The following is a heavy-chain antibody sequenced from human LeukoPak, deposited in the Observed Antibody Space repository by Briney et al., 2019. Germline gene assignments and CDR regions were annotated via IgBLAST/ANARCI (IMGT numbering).Heavy chain of an antibody. D-gene: IGHD2-2*01. CDR3: ATPYCSSISCLDVFNM. CDR2: KYYSGSA. Sequence: PSQTLSLTCNVSGVSVSDGRYYWTWIRQHPGKGLEWIGYKYYSGSAKYNPSLKSRLTISIDTSKNQFSLQLSSVTAPETATYYCATPYCSSISCLDVFNMWGQGKTVAVPS. V-gene: IGHV4-31*03. J-gene: IGHJ3*02. CDR1: GVSVSDGRYY.